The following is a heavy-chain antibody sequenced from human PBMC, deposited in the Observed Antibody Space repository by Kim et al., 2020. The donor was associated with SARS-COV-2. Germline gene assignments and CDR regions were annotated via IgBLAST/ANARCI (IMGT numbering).Heavy chain of an antibody. CDR2: ISGGGGDT. CDR3: AKGHGYTWFYGMYV. Sequence: GGSLRLSCAASGFTFSSYDMSWVRQAPGKGLEWVSTISGGGGDTYHADAVRGRFTISRDQSKNTVNLQMNSLRADDTAVYYCAKGHGYTWFYGMYVWGQGNTVTVSS. D-gene: IGHD5-18*01. V-gene: IGHV3-23*01. J-gene: IGHJ6*02. CDR1: GFTFSSYD.